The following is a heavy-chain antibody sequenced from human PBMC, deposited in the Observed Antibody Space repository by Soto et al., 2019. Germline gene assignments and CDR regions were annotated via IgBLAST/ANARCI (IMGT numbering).Heavy chain of an antibody. CDR3: TRDGGSGIDY. D-gene: IGHD6-19*01. V-gene: IGHV3-33*01. CDR2: IWYDGSKT. Sequence: GGSLRLSCAVSGFSITTYGVHWFRQIPGKGLEWVAVIWYDGSKTNYGDSVKGRFTISRDTSKNTVFLQLSSLRADDTAVYYCTRDGGSGIDYWGQGTLVTAPQ. CDR1: GFSITTYG. J-gene: IGHJ4*02.